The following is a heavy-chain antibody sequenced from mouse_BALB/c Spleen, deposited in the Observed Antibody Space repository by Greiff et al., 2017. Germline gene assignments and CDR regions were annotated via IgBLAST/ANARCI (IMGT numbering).Heavy chain of an antibody. CDR1: GYTFTNYW. J-gene: IGHJ2*01. D-gene: IGHD2-10*02. CDR2: IYPGGGYT. Sequence: QVQLKQSGAELVRPGTSVKISCKASGYTFTNYWLGWVKQRPGHGLEWIGDIYPGGGYTNYNEKFKGKATLTADTSSSTAYMQLSSLTSEDSAVYFCARERYGNYPLDYWGQGTTLTVSS. CDR3: ARERYGNYPLDY. V-gene: IGHV1-63*02.